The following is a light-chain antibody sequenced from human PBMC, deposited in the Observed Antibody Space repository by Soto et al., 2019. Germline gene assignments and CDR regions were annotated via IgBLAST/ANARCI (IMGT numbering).Light chain of an antibody. V-gene: IGKV1-13*02. CDR3: QQYCISLWT. J-gene: IGKJ1*01. CDR1: QGISSA. Sequence: SPYYLKTTVGDRVTITCRASQGISSALAWYQQKPGKSPKLLIYDASSLERVVPFRVRGSGFGKEFPLTTSRPQPGDFAVYYWQQYCISLWT. CDR2: DAS.